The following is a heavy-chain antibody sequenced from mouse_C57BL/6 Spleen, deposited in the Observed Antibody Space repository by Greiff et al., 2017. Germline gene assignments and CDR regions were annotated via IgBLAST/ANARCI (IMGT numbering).Heavy chain of an antibody. J-gene: IGHJ4*01. CDR1: GYTFTSSW. V-gene: IGHV1-55*01. CDR2: IYPGSGST. CDR3: ARKPYDYDVGYAMDY. Sequence: QVQLQQPGAELVKPGASVKMSCKASGYTFTSSWITWVKQRPGQGLEWIGDIYPGSGSTNYNEKFKSKATLTVDTSSSTAYMQLSSLTSEDSAVYYCARKPYDYDVGYAMDYWGQGTSVTVSS. D-gene: IGHD2-4*01.